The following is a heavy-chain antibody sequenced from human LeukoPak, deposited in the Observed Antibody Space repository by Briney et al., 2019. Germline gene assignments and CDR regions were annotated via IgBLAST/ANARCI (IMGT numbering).Heavy chain of an antibody. D-gene: IGHD4-11*01. CDR3: ARAPGTTVTSEYYFDY. J-gene: IGHJ4*02. CDR1: GFSFSGYG. CDR2: ISYDGSNK. Sequence: GGSLRLSCAASGFSFSGYGMHWVRQAPGKGLEWVAVISYDGSNKYYADSVKGRFTISRDNSKNTLYLQMNSLRAEDTAVYYCARAPGTTVTSEYYFDYWGQGTLVTVSS. V-gene: IGHV3-30*19.